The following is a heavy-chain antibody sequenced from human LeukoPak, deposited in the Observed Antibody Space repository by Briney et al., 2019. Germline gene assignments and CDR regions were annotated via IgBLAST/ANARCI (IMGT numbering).Heavy chain of an antibody. J-gene: IGHJ6*03. CDR2: IYFSGYT. CDR1: GGSISSHY. V-gene: IGHV4-59*11. D-gene: IGHD6-25*01. Sequence: SETLSLTCVVSGGSISSHYWSWLRQPPGKGLEWIGYIYFSGYTNYNPSLKSRVTLSVDTSNNQFSLRLSSVTAADTAVYFCARSERRAQKDTYYNHYYYMDVWGKGTTVTVSS. CDR3: ARSERRAQKDTYYNHYYYMDV.